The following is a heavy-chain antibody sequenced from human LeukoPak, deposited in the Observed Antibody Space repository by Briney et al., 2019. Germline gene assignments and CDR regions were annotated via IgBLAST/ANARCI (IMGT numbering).Heavy chain of an antibody. J-gene: IGHJ4*02. Sequence: GGSLRLSCAASGFTFSNFWISWVRQAPGKGLEWVGRIKSKTDGGTTDYAAPVKGRFTISRDDSKNTLYLQMNSLKTEDTAVYYCTTGGRYTKYYFDYWGQGTLVTVSS. CDR2: IKSKTDGGTT. D-gene: IGHD1-14*01. CDR3: TTGGRYTKYYFDY. V-gene: IGHV3-15*01. CDR1: GFTFSNFW.